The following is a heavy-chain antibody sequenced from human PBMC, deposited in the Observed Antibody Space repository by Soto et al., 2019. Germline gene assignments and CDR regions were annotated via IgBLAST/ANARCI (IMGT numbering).Heavy chain of an antibody. J-gene: IGHJ4*02. D-gene: IGHD2-15*01. CDR1: GFIFNSYA. CDR3: ANAPWSAGRFDY. CDR2: ISDSDGTT. V-gene: IGHV3-23*01. Sequence: GGSLRLSCAASGFIFNSYAVSWVRQAPGKGLEWVSSISDSDGTTDYADSVKGRFTISRDNSKNTLYLEMNSLRAEDTAVYYCANAPWSAGRFDYWGQGIPVTVSS.